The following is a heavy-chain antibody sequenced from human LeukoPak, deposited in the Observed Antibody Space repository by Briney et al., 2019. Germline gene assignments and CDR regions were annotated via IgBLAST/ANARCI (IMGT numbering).Heavy chain of an antibody. CDR1: GGYISTTGYY. Sequence: PSQTLSLTCTVSGGYISTTGYYWSWIRQHPGKGLEWIGYIYYTGNSYYNPSLESRVTISVDTSKNQFSLKLNSDCAETERGFDPWGQGTLVTVSS. V-gene: IGHV4-31*03. D-gene: IGHD1-14*01. CDR2: IYYTGNS. CDR3: P. J-gene: IGHJ5*02.